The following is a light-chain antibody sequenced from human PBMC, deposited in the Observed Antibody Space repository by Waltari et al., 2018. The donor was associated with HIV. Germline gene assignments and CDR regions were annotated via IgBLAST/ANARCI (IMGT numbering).Light chain of an antibody. CDR2: ETF. Sequence: QSALTQPASVSGSPGQSITISCTGTSSDVGNYNLVSWYQQYPGKAPKLMIYETFNRPSGVSNRLSSSKSGNTASLTISGLQAEDEADYYCCSYGGSSTWVFGGGTKLTVL. CDR3: CSYGGSSTWV. J-gene: IGLJ3*02. V-gene: IGLV2-23*01. CDR1: SSDVGNYNL.